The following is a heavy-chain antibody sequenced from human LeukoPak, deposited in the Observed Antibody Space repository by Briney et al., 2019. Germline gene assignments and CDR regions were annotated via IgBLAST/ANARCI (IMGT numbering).Heavy chain of an antibody. Sequence: SETLSLTCTVSGGSISSSSYYWGWIRQPPGKGLEWIGSIYYSGSTYYNPSLKSRVTISVDTSKNQFSLKLSSVTAADTAVYYCARGKLTEFDYWGQGTLVTVSS. CDR1: GGSISSSSYY. CDR3: ARGKLTEFDY. CDR2: IYYSGST. D-gene: IGHD1-14*01. J-gene: IGHJ4*02. V-gene: IGHV4-39*01.